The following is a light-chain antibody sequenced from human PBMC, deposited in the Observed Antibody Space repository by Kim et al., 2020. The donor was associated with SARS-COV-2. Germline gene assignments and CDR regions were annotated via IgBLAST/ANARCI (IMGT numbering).Light chain of an antibody. CDR2: ETS. Sequence: LSTSVGDRVTITCRASQSVIHWLAWYQQKPGKAPKVLIYETSKLKSGVPSRFSGSGFGTEFTLTISSLQPDDFATYYCQQYNTWYTFGQGTKLEI. V-gene: IGKV1-5*03. CDR1: QSVIHW. J-gene: IGKJ2*01. CDR3: QQYNTWYT.